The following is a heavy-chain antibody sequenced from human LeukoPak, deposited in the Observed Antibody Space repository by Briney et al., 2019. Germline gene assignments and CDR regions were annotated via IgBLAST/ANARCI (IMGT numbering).Heavy chain of an antibody. V-gene: IGHV1-69*13. CDR1: GGTFSSYA. J-gene: IGHJ5*02. Sequence: SVKVSCKASGGTFSSYAISWVRQAPGQGLEWMGGIIPIFGTANYARKFQGRVTITADESTSTAYMELSSLRSEDTVVYYCAREMVRGVMGARRFDPWGQGTLVTVSS. CDR3: AREMVRGVMGARRFDP. CDR2: IIPIFGTA. D-gene: IGHD3-10*01.